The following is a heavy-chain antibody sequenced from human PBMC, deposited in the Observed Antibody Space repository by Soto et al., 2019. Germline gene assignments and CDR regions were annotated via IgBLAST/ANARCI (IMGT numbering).Heavy chain of an antibody. CDR3: AKCPTYYDTSGFYYVSWYFDL. Sequence: GGSLRLSCAASVFTFSNDAMSRVRQVPGKGLEWVSGINDSGGSTYYADAVKGRFTISRDNSKNTLYLQMNSLKAEDTAVYYCAKCPTYYDTSGFYYVSWYFDLWGRGTLVTVSS. CDR2: INDSGGST. CDR1: VFTFSNDA. V-gene: IGHV3-23*01. D-gene: IGHD3-22*01. J-gene: IGHJ2*01.